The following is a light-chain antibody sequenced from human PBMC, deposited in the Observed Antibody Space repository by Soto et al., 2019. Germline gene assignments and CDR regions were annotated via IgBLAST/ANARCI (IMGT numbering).Light chain of an antibody. V-gene: IGKV3-20*01. J-gene: IGKJ3*01. CDR3: RHYGTSPFT. CDR1: QSVRNSY. Sequence: EIVLTQSPGTLSLSPGERATLSCRASQSVRNSYLAWFRQKPGQAPRLLIYDASSRATGIPDRFSGSGSGTDFTLTFSRLEPQDFAVYYCRHYGTSPFTFGPGTKVDIK. CDR2: DAS.